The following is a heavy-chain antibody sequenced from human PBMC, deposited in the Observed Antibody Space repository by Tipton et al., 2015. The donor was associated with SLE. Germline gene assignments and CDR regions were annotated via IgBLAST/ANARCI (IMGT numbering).Heavy chain of an antibody. D-gene: IGHD1-14*01. Sequence: TLSLTCTVSGYSISIGHYWGWIRQPPGKGLEWIATIFHTGTTYYNPSLKSRVTISVDTSKNQFSLKLNSVTAADTAVYYCARNPGYWGRGTLVTVSS. CDR3: ARNPGY. CDR1: GYSISIGHY. J-gene: IGHJ4*02. CDR2: IFHTGTT. V-gene: IGHV4-38-2*02.